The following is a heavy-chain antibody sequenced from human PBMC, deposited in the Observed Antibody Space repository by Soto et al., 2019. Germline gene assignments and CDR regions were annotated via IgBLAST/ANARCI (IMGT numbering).Heavy chain of an antibody. V-gene: IGHV4-39*01. CDR2: IYYSGST. CDR1: GGPISSSSYY. D-gene: IGHD3-9*01. CDR3: ARSSARMYYDILTGQRDY. Sequence: SETLSLTCTVSGGPISSSSYYWGWIRQPPGKGLEWIGSIYYSGSTYYNPSLKSRVTISVDTSKNQFSLKLSSVTAADTAVYYCARSSARMYYDILTGQRDYWGQGTLVTVSS. J-gene: IGHJ4*02.